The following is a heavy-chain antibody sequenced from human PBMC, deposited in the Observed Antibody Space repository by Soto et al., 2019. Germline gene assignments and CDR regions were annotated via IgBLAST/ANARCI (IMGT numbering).Heavy chain of an antibody. Sequence: EVQLVESGGGLVQPGGSLRLSCAASGFTFSSYWMSWVRQVPGKGLEWVANIKQDGNERYYVDSVKGRFTISRDNAKNSLYLQTNGLTAEDTAVYYCARVKSLAGEYWGQGTLVTVSS. V-gene: IGHV3-7*05. CDR2: IKQDGNER. CDR3: ARVKSLAGEY. D-gene: IGHD2-15*01. J-gene: IGHJ4*02. CDR1: GFTFSSYW.